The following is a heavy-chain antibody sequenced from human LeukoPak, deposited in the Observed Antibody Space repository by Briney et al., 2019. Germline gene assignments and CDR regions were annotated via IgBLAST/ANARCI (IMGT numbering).Heavy chain of an antibody. CDR2: INPNSGGT. Sequence: ASVKVSCKASGYTFTGHYMHWVRQAPGQGLEWMGWINPNSGGTNCAQKFQGRVTMTRDTSISTAYMELSRLRSDDTAVYYCASGVARGRVVVAADYWGQGTLVTVSS. CDR3: ASGVARGRVVVAADY. V-gene: IGHV1-2*02. D-gene: IGHD2-15*01. CDR1: GYTFTGHY. J-gene: IGHJ4*02.